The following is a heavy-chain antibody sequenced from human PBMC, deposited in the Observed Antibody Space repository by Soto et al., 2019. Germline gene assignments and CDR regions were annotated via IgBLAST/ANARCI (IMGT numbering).Heavy chain of an antibody. V-gene: IGHV1-18*01. CDR1: GYTFTSYG. CDR3: ARDRGYCSGGSCYSSPLDY. CDR2: ISAYNGNT. J-gene: IGHJ4*02. D-gene: IGHD2-15*01. Sequence: ASVKVSCKASGYTFTSYGISWVRQAPGQGLEWMGWISAYNGNTNYAQKLQGRVNMTTDTTTSTAYMELRSLRSDDTAVYYCARDRGYCSGGSCYSSPLDYWGQGTLVTVSS.